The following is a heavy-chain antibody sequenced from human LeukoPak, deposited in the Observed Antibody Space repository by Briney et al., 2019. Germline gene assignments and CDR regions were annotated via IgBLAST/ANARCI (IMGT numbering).Heavy chain of an antibody. V-gene: IGHV3-13*01. D-gene: IGHD1-1*01. Sequence: PGGSLRLSCEASGFTFSSFDMHWVSQPTGQGLEWVSTIGTASDTYYPGSVEGRFTLSRDNAKNSLYLQMNSLTAGDTAVYYCARGPPRGKYYYMDVWGKGTTVTVSS. CDR1: GFTFSSFD. J-gene: IGHJ6*03. CDR2: IGTASDT. CDR3: ARGPPRGKYYYMDV.